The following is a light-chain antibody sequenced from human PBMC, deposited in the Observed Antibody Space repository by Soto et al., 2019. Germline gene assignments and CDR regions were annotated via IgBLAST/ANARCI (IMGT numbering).Light chain of an antibody. CDR2: WAS. Sequence: DIVMTQSPDSLAVSLGERATITCKSSQNILYSSNNKNYLAWFQQKPGQPPKLLIYWASTRESGVPARFSGSGSGTEFTLTISSLQSEDFAIYYCQHYNNWPPWTFGQGTKV. CDR1: QNILYSSNNKNY. V-gene: IGKV4-1*01. CDR3: QHYNNWPPWT. J-gene: IGKJ1*01.